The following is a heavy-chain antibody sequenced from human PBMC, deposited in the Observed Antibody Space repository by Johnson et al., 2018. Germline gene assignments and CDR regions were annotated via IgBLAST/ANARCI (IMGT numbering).Heavy chain of an antibody. D-gene: IGHD4-23*01. CDR3: AKNGGHSFYYYSVDV. J-gene: IGHJ6*03. CDR2: IAYDGSNK. V-gene: IGHV3-30*18. CDR1: GFTFSSYG. Sequence: QVQLVETGGGVVQPGRSLRLSCAASGFTFSSYGMHWVRQAPGKGLEGVAVIAYDGSNKYYADSVKGRFTISRDNSKNTLYLQMKSLRDEDTAVYYCAKNGGHSFYYYSVDVWGKGTTVTVSS.